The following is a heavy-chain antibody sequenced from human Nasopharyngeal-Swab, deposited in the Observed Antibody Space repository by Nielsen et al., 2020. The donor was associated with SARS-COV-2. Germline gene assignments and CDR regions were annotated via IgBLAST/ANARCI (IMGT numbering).Heavy chain of an antibody. Sequence: GESLKISCSASGFTFSSYAMHWVRQAPGKGLEYVSAISSNGGSTYYADSVKGRFTISRDNSKNTLYLQMNSLRAEDTAVYYRAKKGRDFWSGYHFDYWGQGTLVTVSS. J-gene: IGHJ4*02. CDR1: GFTFSSYA. D-gene: IGHD3-3*01. CDR3: AKKGRDFWSGYHFDY. CDR2: ISSNGGST. V-gene: IGHV3-64*04.